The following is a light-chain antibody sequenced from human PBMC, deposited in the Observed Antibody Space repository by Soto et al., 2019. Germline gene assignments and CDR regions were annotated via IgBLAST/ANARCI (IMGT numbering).Light chain of an antibody. J-gene: IGKJ2*01. CDR3: QQRNNWYT. CDR2: DAS. Sequence: EVVLTQSPATLSLSPGERATLSCRTSQSVRSYLAWYQQKPGQAPRLLIYDASKRATGIPDRFSGSGSGTDYTLTISSLEPEAFAVYYCQQRNNWYTFGQGTKLEIK. CDR1: QSVRSY. V-gene: IGKV3-11*01.